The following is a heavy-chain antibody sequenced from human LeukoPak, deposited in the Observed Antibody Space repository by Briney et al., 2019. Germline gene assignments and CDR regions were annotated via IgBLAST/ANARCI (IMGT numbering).Heavy chain of an antibody. CDR2: IIPIFGTT. D-gene: IGHD1-14*01. J-gene: IGHJ5*02. V-gene: IGHV1-69*06. CDR1: GGTFNSYA. Sequence: ASVKVSCKASGGTFNSYAISWVRQAPGQGLEWMGGIIPIFGTTNYARKFRGRVTLTADKSTRTAYMELSSLRSEDTAVYYCARDWGIRLRWFDPWGQGTLVTVSS. CDR3: ARDWGIRLRWFDP.